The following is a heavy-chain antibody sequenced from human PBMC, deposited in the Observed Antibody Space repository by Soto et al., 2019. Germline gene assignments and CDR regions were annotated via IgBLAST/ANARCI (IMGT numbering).Heavy chain of an antibody. V-gene: IGHV1-3*01. CDR3: ARFHYGSGSYPSNSGMDV. D-gene: IGHD3-10*01. J-gene: IGHJ6*02. CDR1: GYTFTSYA. CDR2: INAGNGNT. Sequence: ASVKVSCKASGYTFTSYAMHWVRQAPGQRLEWMGWINAGNGNTKYSQKFQGRVTITRDTSASTAYMELSSLRSEDTAVYYCARFHYGSGSYPSNSGMDVWGQGTTVPSP.